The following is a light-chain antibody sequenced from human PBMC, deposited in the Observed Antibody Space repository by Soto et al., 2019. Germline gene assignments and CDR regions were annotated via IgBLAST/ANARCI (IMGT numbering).Light chain of an antibody. Sequence: LTLSPSSLSASVGDRVISTCRTSHSISNYLKWYQHKPGRAPKVLISAASNLQSGVPSRFSGSGSGTVFTLTISSRQPEDFAAYFYQQSYNRSPLTFGRGTKV. CDR3: QQSYNRSPLT. CDR2: AAS. V-gene: IGKV1-39*01. CDR1: HSISNY. J-gene: IGKJ1*01.